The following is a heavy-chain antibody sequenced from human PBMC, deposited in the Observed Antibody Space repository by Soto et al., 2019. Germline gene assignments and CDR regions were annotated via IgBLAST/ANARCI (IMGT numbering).Heavy chain of an antibody. CDR3: ARVAMLGYCSSTSCLDDAFDI. D-gene: IGHD2-2*01. Sequence: ASVKVSCKASGYTFTSYYMHWVRQAPGQGLEWMGIINPSGGSTSYAQKFQGRVTMTRDTSTSTVYMELSSLRSEDTAVYYCARVAMLGYCSSTSCLDDAFDIWGQGTMVTVSS. CDR1: GYTFTSYY. CDR2: INPSGGST. J-gene: IGHJ3*02. V-gene: IGHV1-46*03.